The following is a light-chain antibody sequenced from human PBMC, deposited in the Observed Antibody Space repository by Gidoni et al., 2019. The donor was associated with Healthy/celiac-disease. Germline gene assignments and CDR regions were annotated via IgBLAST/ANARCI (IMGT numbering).Light chain of an antibody. CDR2: AAS. CDR3: QQANSFPLT. CDR1: QGISSW. V-gene: IGKV1-12*01. J-gene: IGKJ4*01. Sequence: DIQMTQYTSSFSASVGDRVTITCRASQGISSWLAWYQQKPGKALKLLLYAASSLKSGVQSRFSGSGSGTDFTRTIIRLQPEDFATYYCQQANSFPLTFGGGTKVEIK.